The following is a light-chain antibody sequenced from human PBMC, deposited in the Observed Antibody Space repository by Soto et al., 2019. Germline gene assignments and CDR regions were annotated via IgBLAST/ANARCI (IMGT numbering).Light chain of an antibody. V-gene: IGKV3-15*01. CDR3: QQYNGWPLT. J-gene: IGKJ4*01. CDR1: QSLGSY. Sequence: EIVMTQSPASLSVSPGERATLSCRASQSLGSYLAWYQQKPGQAPRLLIYGVSTRATGIPARFSGSGSGTEFTLSISSLQSEDFALYYCQQYNGWPLTFGGGTRVEIK. CDR2: GVS.